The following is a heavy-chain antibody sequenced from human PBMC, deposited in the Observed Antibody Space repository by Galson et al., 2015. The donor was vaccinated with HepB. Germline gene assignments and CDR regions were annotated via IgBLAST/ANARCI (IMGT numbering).Heavy chain of an antibody. CDR2: IKQDGSEK. CDR1: GFSFSSYW. CDR3: ASGYSSEAYHYSGTDV. J-gene: IGHJ6*02. V-gene: IGHV3-7*03. D-gene: IGHD3-22*01. Sequence: SLRLSCAASGFSFSSYWMSWVRQAPGKGLEWVANIKQDGSEKNYVDSVKGRFTISRDNAKNSLYLQMNSLRAEDTAVYYCASGYSSEAYHYSGTDVWGQGTPVPVS.